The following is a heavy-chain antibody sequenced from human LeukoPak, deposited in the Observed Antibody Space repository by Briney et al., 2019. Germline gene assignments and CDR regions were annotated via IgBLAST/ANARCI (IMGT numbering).Heavy chain of an antibody. CDR1: GGSISSSSHY. Sequence: SETLSLTCTVSGGSISSSSHYWGWIRQPPGKGLEWIGSIYYRGSTYNNPPLKSRVTISVDTSKNQFSLKLSSVTAADTAVYYCARGYCGGDCYGPNYYYGMDVWGQGTTVTVSS. J-gene: IGHJ6*02. CDR2: IYYRGST. D-gene: IGHD2-21*02. V-gene: IGHV4-39*01. CDR3: ARGYCGGDCYGPNYYYGMDV.